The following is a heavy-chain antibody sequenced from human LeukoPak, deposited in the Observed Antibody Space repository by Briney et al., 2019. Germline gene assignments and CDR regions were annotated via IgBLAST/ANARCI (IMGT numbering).Heavy chain of an antibody. CDR1: GFTFSSYA. CDR2: ISSNGGST. V-gene: IGHV3-64*01. Sequence: GGSLRLSCAASGFTFSSYAMHWVRQAPGKGLEYVSAISSNGGSTYYANSVKGRSTISRDNSKNTLYLQMGSLRAEDMAVYYCARAAERWLQYPSDYWGQGTLVTVSS. D-gene: IGHD5-24*01. CDR3: ARAAERWLQYPSDY. J-gene: IGHJ4*02.